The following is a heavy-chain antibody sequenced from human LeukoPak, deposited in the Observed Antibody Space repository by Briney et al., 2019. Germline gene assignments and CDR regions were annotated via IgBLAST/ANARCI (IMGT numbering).Heavy chain of an antibody. J-gene: IGHJ4*02. Sequence: GGSLRLSCGASGFTFSDYGMLWVRQAPGKGLDWVAFIRHDGNKKLYADSVKGRFTISRDNSKNTLSLQMNSLRAEDTARYFCAKGVWYGGIGYFDFWGQRTPVTVSS. D-gene: IGHD3-10*01. CDR2: IRHDGNKK. CDR3: AKGVWYGGIGYFDF. V-gene: IGHV3-30*02. CDR1: GFTFSDYG.